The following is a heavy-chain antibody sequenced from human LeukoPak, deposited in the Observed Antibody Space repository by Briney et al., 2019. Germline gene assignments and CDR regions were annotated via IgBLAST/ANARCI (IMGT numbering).Heavy chain of an antibody. CDR2: IIPIFGTA. V-gene: IGHV1-69*13. CDR3: ARAGYSKYYYYYGMDV. J-gene: IGHJ6*04. D-gene: IGHD6-13*01. CDR1: GGTFSSYA. Sequence: SVPVSCKASGGTFSSYAIRWVRPAPGQGLEWMGGIIPIFGTANYAQKFQGRVTITADESTSTAYMELSSLRSEDTAVYYCARAGYSKYYYYYGMDVWGKGTTVTVSS.